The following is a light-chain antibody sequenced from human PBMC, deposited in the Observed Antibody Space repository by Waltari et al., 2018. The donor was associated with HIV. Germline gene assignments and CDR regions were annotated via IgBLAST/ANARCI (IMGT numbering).Light chain of an antibody. CDR1: QSAGTW. CDR3: QQYNSGSRT. J-gene: IGKJ3*01. CDR2: GAS. Sequence: IQMTQSPSTLSASIGDSVKITCRASQSAGTWLAWYQQTAGKAPDLLIYGASTLEHGVPLRFSGTGSGTEFTLTISDLQSDDIATYFCQQYNSGSRTFGPGTKV. V-gene: IGKV1-5*03.